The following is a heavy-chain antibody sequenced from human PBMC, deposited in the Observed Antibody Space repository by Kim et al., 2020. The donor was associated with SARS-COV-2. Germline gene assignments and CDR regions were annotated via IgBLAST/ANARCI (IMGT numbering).Heavy chain of an antibody. D-gene: IGHD3-22*01. Sequence: PSLKSRLTITKDTSKNQVVLTMTNMDPVDTATYYCAHRALIVVVGDAFDIWGQGTMVTVSS. V-gene: IGHV2-5*01. J-gene: IGHJ3*02. CDR3: AHRALIVVVGDAFDI.